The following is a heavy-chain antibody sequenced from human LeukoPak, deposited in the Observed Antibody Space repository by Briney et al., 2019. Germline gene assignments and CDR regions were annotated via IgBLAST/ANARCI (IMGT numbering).Heavy chain of an antibody. Sequence: PSETLSLTCTVSGVSISSSSYYWGWIRQPPGKGLEWIGYLLYSGSANYNPSLKSRVTISLDTSKNQFSLKLNSVTSADTAVYYCARLTSGSTIDYWGQGTLVTVSS. D-gene: IGHD6-19*01. CDR1: GVSISSSSYY. CDR2: LLYSGSA. CDR3: ARLTSGSTIDY. J-gene: IGHJ4*02. V-gene: IGHV4-61*05.